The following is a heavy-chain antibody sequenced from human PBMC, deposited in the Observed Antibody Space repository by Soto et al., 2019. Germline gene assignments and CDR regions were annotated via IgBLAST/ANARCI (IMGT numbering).Heavy chain of an antibody. CDR2: ISIDGNTK. CDR1: GFTFSRYD. Sequence: GGSLRLSCVASGFTFSRYDLHWVRQPPGEGLEWVAVISIDGNTKFYADSVKGRFTISRDTSENTLYFQMNSLRGDDTAVYYCARARLSFFYCNWYGAWIAPWGQGTLVTVSS. D-gene: IGHD3-9*01. CDR3: ARARLSFFYCNWYGAWIAP. J-gene: IGHJ5*02. V-gene: IGHV3-30-3*01.